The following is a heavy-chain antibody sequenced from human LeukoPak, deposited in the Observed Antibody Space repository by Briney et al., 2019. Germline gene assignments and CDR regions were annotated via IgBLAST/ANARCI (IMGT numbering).Heavy chain of an antibody. V-gene: IGHV3-74*01. CDR3: ARSPPSGYRLLSRHYNWFDP. CDR2: INSDGSST. D-gene: IGHD2-2*01. CDR1: GFTFSSYW. Sequence: GGSLRLSCAASGFTFSSYWMHWVRQAPGKGLVWVSRINSDGSSTSYADSVKGRFTISRDNAKNTLYLQMNSLRAEDTAVYYCARSPPSGYRLLSRHYNWFDPWGQGTLVTVSS. J-gene: IGHJ5*02.